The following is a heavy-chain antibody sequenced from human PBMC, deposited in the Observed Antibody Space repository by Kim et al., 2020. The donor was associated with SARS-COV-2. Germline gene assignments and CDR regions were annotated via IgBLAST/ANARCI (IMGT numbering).Heavy chain of an antibody. CDR3: AKDPRAGLWLPRDY. V-gene: IGHV3-23*01. J-gene: IGHJ4*02. Sequence: ADSVKGRLTIARDNSKTTLYLQMNSLRAEDTAVYYCAKDPRAGLWLPRDYWGQGTLVTVSS. D-gene: IGHD6-19*01.